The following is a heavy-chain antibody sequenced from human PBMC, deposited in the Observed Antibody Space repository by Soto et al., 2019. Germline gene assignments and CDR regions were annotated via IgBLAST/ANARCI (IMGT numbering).Heavy chain of an antibody. V-gene: IGHV3-30*01. CDR2: IPCAETNT. CDR1: GLSLSSYD. J-gene: IGHJ3*01. CDR3: AIEKRTAESSRVSFDV. D-gene: IGHD1-1*01. Sequence: PGGTLRLSCAASGLSLSSYDIHWVRKDTGKGLELVAGIPCAETNTHYADAVKYGFSISRDNTKNTVYLHMVSLRPEDTPVYSCAIEKRTAESSRVSFDVWGQGT.